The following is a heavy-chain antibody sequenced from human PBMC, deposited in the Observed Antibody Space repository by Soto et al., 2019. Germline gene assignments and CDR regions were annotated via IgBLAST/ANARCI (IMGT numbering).Heavy chain of an antibody. J-gene: IGHJ5*02. Sequence: SETLCLTWTVSGGSISSSGYYWSWIRQPPGKGLEWIGYIYYSGSTYYNPSLKSRVTISVDTSKNQFSLKLSSVTAADTAVYYCARAIATTVVTQNWFDPWGEGTLFTVSS. CDR1: GGSISSSGYY. CDR3: ARAIATTVVTQNWFDP. V-gene: IGHV4-30-4*01. D-gene: IGHD4-17*01. CDR2: IYYSGST.